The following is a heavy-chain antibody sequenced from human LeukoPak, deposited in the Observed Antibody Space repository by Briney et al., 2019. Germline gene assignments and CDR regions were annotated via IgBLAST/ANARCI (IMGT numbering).Heavy chain of an antibody. CDR2: ISWNSGNI. D-gene: IGHD3-10*01. J-gene: IGHJ4*02. CDR1: GFTFDDYA. V-gene: IGHV3-9*01. CDR3: ARNPYGSGSYYNIDY. Sequence: SLRLSCAASGFTFDDYAMHWVRQAPGKGLEWVSGISWNSGNIGYADSVKGRFTISRDNAKNSLYLQMNSLRAEDTAVYYCARNPYGSGSYYNIDYWGQGTLVTVSS.